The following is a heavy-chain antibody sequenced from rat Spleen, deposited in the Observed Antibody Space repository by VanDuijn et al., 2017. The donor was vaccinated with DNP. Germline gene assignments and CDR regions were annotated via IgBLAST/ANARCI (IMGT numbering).Heavy chain of an antibody. D-gene: IGHD1-2*01. V-gene: IGHV5-22*01. CDR1: DLIFSNYD. Sequence: EVQLVESGGGLVQPGGSLKLSCAASDLIFSNYDMTWVRQAPTKGLEWVAYISYDGGSTYYGDSVKGRFTISRDNAKSTLYLQMNSLRSEDMATYYCARHGYYSSYVDYWGQGVMVTVSS. CDR2: ISYDGGST. CDR3: ARHGYYSSYVDY. J-gene: IGHJ2*01.